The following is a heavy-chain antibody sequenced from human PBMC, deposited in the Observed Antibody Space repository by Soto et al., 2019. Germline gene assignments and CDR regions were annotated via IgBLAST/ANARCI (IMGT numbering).Heavy chain of an antibody. CDR2: IYYSGST. J-gene: IGHJ5*02. CDR1: GGSISSGGYY. V-gene: IGHV4-31*03. Sequence: QVQLQESGPGLVKPSQTLSLTCTVSGGSISSGGYYWSWIRQHPGKGLEWIGYIYYSGSTYYNPSLKSRVTISVDTSKNQFSLKLSSVTAADTAVYYCARGKGPDPPIVVVPAAPDAWGQGTLVTVSS. D-gene: IGHD2-2*01. CDR3: ARGKGPDPPIVVVPAAPDA.